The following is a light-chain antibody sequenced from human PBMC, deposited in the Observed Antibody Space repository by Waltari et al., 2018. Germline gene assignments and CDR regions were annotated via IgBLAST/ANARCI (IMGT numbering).Light chain of an antibody. V-gene: IGLV2-23*02. Sequence: QSALTQPASMSGSPGQSITVPCTGATSDIGSHNIVSWYQQHPGKAPKLILYDVNRRPSGVSDRFSGSKSGITASLTISGLQAEDEADYYCCSYAGSTTWVFGGGTKLTVL. CDR2: DVN. CDR1: TSDIGSHNI. J-gene: IGLJ3*02. CDR3: CSYAGSTTWV.